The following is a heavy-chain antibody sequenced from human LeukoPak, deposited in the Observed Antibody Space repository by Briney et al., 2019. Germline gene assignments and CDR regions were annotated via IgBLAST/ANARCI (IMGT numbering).Heavy chain of an antibody. CDR3: TRTVATRGVRYFDY. V-gene: IGHV3-49*04. CDR1: GFTFGDYA. D-gene: IGHD5-12*01. J-gene: IGHJ4*02. CDR2: IRSKAYGGTT. Sequence: GGSLRLSCTASGFTFGDYAMSGVRQAPGKGLVWVGFIRSKAYGGTTEYAASVKGRFTISRDDSKSIAYLQMNSLKTEDTAVYYCTRTVATRGVRYFDYWGQGTLVTVSS.